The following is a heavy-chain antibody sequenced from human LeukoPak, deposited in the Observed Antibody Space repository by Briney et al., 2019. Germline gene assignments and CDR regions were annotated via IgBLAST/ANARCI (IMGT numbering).Heavy chain of an antibody. CDR1: GFTFSSYA. CDR3: ARGSVYYYDSSGSYYFDY. J-gene: IGHJ4*02. D-gene: IGHD3-22*01. Sequence: GGSLRLSCAASGFTFSSYALQWVRQAPGKGLEWVAVISYDGYNKYFADSVKGRFTISRDNSKNTQYLQMNSLRPEDTAVYYCARGSVYYYDSSGSYYFDYWGQGTLVTVSS. V-gene: IGHV3-30-3*01. CDR2: ISYDGYNK.